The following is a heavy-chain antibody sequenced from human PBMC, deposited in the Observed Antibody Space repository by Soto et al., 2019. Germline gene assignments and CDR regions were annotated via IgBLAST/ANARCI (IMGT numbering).Heavy chain of an antibody. V-gene: IGHV1-18*01. CDR3: ARDRGYNWNFGWFDP. Sequence: QVQLVQSGAEVKKPGASVKVSCKASGYTFTRYGISWVQQAPGQGLEWMGRISAYNGNTNYAQKLQGRVTMTTDTSTSTAYMELRSLRSDDTTVYYCARDRGYNWNFGWFDPWGQGTLVTVSS. CDR1: GYTFTRYG. CDR2: ISAYNGNT. J-gene: IGHJ5*02. D-gene: IGHD1-7*01.